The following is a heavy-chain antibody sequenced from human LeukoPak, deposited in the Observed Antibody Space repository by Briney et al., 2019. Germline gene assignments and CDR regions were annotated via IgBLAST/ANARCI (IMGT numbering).Heavy chain of an antibody. D-gene: IGHD3-16*02. CDR2: INTTSGGR. CDR3: AREGAITFGFVIVSRLFDY. CDR1: GYTFTGYY. V-gene: IGHV1-2*04. Sequence: ASVTVTCTGSGYTFTGYYMHWVRQPPGPGLGRMGWINTTSGGRNYEQTFPGWVTMTRDTSISTAYLELSRLRSDGTALYFCAREGAITFGFVIVSRLFDYWARGTRVSVS. J-gene: IGHJ4*02.